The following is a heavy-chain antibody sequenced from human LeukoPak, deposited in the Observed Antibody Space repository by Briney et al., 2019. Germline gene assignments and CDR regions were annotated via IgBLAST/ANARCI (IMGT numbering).Heavy chain of an antibody. D-gene: IGHD2-8*02. J-gene: IGHJ3*02. V-gene: IGHV3-7*01. CDR3: ARESGGALAYDAFDI. Sequence: PGGSLRLSCAAPGYSFSSSWMSWVRQAPGKGLEWVANIKQDGSEKYYVNSVKGRFTISRDNAKNSLYLQMNSLRAEDTAVYYCARESGGALAYDAFDIWGQGTMVTVSS. CDR2: IKQDGSEK. CDR1: GYSFSSSW.